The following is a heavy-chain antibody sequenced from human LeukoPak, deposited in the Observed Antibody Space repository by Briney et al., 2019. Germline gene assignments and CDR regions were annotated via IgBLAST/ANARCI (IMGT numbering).Heavy chain of an antibody. CDR3: ARDGEPYGSYYYGMDV. CDR2: IIPIFGTA. V-gene: IGHV1-69*01. D-gene: IGHD1-26*01. J-gene: IGHJ6*02. Sequence: SVKVSCKASGGTFSSYAISWVRQAPGQGLEWMGGIIPIFGTANYAQKFQGRVTITADESTSTAYMELSSLRSEDTAVYYCARDGEPYGSYYYGMDVWGQGTTVTVSS. CDR1: GGTFSSYA.